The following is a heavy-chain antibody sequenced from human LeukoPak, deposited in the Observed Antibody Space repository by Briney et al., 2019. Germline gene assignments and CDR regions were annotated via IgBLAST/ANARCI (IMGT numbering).Heavy chain of an antibody. CDR1: GYTFTGHY. CDR3: ARVRGITGTNFWFDP. CDR2: INPNSGGT. V-gene: IGHV1-2*02. Sequence: ASVKVSCKASGYTFTGHYMHWVRQAPGQGPEWMGWINPNSGGTNYAQKFQGRVTMTRDTSISTAYMELSRLRSDDTAVYYCARVRGITGTNFWFDPWGQGTLVTVSS. J-gene: IGHJ5*02. D-gene: IGHD1-7*01.